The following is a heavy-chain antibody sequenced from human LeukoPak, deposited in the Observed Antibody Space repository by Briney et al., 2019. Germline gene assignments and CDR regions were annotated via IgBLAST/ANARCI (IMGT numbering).Heavy chain of an antibody. D-gene: IGHD5-12*01. CDR3: ANSSSGYDYYYYYMDV. CDR1: GYTFTGYY. J-gene: IGHJ6*03. Sequence: GASVKVSCKASGYTFTGYYMHWVRQAPGQGLEWMGWINPNSGGTNYAQKFQGRVTMTRDTSISTAYMELSRLRSEDTAVYYCANSSSGYDYYYYYMDVWGKGTTVTISS. V-gene: IGHV1-2*02. CDR2: INPNSGGT.